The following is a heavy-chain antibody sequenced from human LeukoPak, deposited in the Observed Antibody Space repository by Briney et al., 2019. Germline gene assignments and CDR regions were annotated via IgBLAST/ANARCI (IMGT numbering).Heavy chain of an antibody. J-gene: IGHJ4*02. D-gene: IGHD5-18*01. CDR1: GFTFSRYW. CDR3: TRGDSYGYVY. Sequence: GGSLRLSCAASGFTFSRYWMRWVRQAPGKGLVWVSRINSDGSSTSYADSVKGRFTISRDNAKNTLYLQMNSLRAEDTAVYYCTRGDSYGYVYWGQGTLVTVSS. V-gene: IGHV3-74*01. CDR2: INSDGSST.